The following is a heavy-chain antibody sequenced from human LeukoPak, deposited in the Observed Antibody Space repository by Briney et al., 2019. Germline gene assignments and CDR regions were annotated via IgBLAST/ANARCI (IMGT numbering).Heavy chain of an antibody. CDR2: IDHSGTT. V-gene: IGHV4-34*01. CDR3: ATGRNGVVPAPILGVGPWYDYHYMDV. Sequence: SETLSLTCVVYGGSFSGYYWSWIRQPPGKGLEWIGEIDHSGTTNYNPSLKSRVTMSVDTSKNQFSLMVSSVTAADTAVYYCATGRNGVVPAPILGVGPWYDYHYMDVWGKGTTVTVSS. CDR1: GGSFSGYY. D-gene: IGHD2-2*02. J-gene: IGHJ6*03.